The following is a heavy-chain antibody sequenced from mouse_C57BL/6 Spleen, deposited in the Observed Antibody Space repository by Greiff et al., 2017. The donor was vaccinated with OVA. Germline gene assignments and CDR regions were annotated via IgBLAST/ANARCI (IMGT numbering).Heavy chain of an antibody. CDR3: TKDGYYVGAMDY. J-gene: IGHJ4*01. V-gene: IGHV14-4*01. Sequence: VQLQQSGAELVRPGASVKLSCTASGFNIKDDYMHWVKQRPEQGLEWIGWIDPENGDTEYASKFQGKATITADTSSNTAYLQLSSLTSEDTAVYYCTKDGYYVGAMDYWGQGTSVTVSS. D-gene: IGHD2-3*01. CDR1: GFNIKDDY. CDR2: IDPENGDT.